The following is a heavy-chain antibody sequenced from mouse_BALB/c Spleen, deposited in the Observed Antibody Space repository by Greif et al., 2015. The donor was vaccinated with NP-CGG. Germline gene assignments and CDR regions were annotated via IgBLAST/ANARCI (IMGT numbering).Heavy chain of an antibody. D-gene: IGHD1-1*01. J-gene: IGHJ2*01. CDR1: GFNIKDYY. CDR3: ARLDYYGSPYYFDY. Sequence: EVKLMESGAELVRPGALVKLSCKASGFNIKDYYMHWVKQRPEQGLEWIGWIDPENGNTIYDPKFQGKASITADTSSNTAYLQLSSLTSEDTAVYYCARLDYYGSPYYFDYWGQGTTLTVSS. CDR2: IDPENGNT. V-gene: IGHV14-1*02.